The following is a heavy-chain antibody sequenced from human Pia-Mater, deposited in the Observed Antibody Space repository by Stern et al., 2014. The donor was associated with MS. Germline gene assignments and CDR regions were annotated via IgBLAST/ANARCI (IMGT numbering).Heavy chain of an antibody. CDR1: GGSISSAEYY. D-gene: IGHD5-24*01. V-gene: IGHV4-30-4*01. Sequence: QVQLQESAPGLVKPSQTLSLTCAVTGGSISSAEYYWSWIRQSPGKGLEWIGYIHYSGTTYYNPSLKSRVTISVDTSKNQFSLKLRSVTAADTAVYYCSRDADGYSLVFGYWGRGTLVTVSS. CDR3: SRDADGYSLVFGY. CDR2: IHYSGTT. J-gene: IGHJ4*02.